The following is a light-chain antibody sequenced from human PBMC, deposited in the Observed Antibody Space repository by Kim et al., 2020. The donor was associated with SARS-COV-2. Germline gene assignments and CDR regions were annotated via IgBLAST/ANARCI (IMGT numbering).Light chain of an antibody. J-gene: IGKJ4*01. Sequence: ASVGGSVTITWQASQDISNYSNWYQQRPGKATKVLNYDASNLETGIPSRFSGSGPGTDFTFTISSLQHEDIATYYCQQYDNLPLTCGGGNNVGIK. V-gene: IGKV1-33*01. CDR1: QDISNY. CDR2: DAS. CDR3: QQYDNLPLT.